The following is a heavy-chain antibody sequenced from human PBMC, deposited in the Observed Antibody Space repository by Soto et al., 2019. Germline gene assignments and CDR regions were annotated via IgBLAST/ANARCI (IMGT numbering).Heavy chain of an antibody. Sequence: EVQLLESRGGLVQPGGSLRLTCAATGFTFSIYGMTWVRQAPGKGLEWVSGMSRDGGVTDYTDSVKGRFTISRDISKNTLYLQMNSLRAEDTAVYYCAKIDKFNPQSSGWANRFDYWGQGTLVTVSS. CDR1: GFTFSIYG. CDR2: MSRDGGVT. V-gene: IGHV3-23*01. D-gene: IGHD6-19*01. J-gene: IGHJ4*02. CDR3: AKIDKFNPQSSGWANRFDY.